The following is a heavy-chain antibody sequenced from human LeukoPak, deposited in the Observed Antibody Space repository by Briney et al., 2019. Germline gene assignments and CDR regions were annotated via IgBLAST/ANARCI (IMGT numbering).Heavy chain of an antibody. CDR2: IYYSGST. CDR3: ARVPSFDY. CDR1: GDSIKSYNYY. J-gene: IGHJ4*02. V-gene: IGHV4-39*07. Sequence: SETLSLTCTVSGDSIKSYNYYWGWIRQPPGQGLEWIGSIYYSGSTYYNPSLQRRVTISVDTSKNQFSLKLSSVTAADTAVYYCARVPSFDYWGQGILVTVSS.